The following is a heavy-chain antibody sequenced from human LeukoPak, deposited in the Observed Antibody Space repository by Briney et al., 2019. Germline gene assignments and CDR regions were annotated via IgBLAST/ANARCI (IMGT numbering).Heavy chain of an antibody. V-gene: IGHV3-13*01. J-gene: IGHJ6*04. CDR1: GFTFSSYD. D-gene: IGHD3-10*01. CDR3: ARGVPFGEKGIDV. CDR2: INIAGDT. Sequence: GGSLRLSCAASGFTFSSYDMYWVRQSTGEGLEWVSAINIAGDTYYAASVKGRFTIPRENAKNSLSLQMNSLRAGDTAVYYCARGVPFGEKGIDVWGKGTTVIVSS.